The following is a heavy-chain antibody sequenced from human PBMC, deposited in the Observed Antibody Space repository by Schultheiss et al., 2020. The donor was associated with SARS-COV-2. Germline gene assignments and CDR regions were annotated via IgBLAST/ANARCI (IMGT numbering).Heavy chain of an antibody. D-gene: IGHD6-19*01. CDR1: GFSFSGSS. V-gene: IGHV3-73*01. CDR3: TRDGSGWSD. Sequence: GGSLRLSCAASGFSFSGSSMHWVRQASGKGLEWLGRIRSVSNGYATVYTASVKGRFTISRDDSKKTTYLQMNSLQIEDTAVYYCTRDGSGWSDWGQGTLVTVSS. CDR2: IRSVSNGYAT. J-gene: IGHJ4*02.